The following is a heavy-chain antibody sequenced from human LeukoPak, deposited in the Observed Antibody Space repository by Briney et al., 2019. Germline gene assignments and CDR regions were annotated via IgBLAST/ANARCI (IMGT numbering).Heavy chain of an antibody. CDR2: IIPIFGIA. J-gene: IGHJ5*02. Sequence: GASVKVSCKASGGTFSSYAISWVRQAPGQGLEWMGRIIPIFGIANYAQKFQGRVTITADKPTSTAYMELSSLRSEDTAVYYCARGSSSWFNWFDPWGQGTLVTVSS. CDR3: ARGSSSWFNWFDP. CDR1: GGTFSSYA. D-gene: IGHD6-13*01. V-gene: IGHV1-69*04.